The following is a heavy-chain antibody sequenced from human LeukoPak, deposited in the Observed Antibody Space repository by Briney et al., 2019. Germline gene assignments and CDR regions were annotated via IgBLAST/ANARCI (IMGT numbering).Heavy chain of an antibody. CDR1: GGSISSGDYY. J-gene: IGHJ4*02. Sequence: PSETLSLTCTVSGGSISSGDYYWSWIRQPPGKGLEWIGYIYYSGSTYYNPSLKSRVTISVDTSKNQFPLKLSSVTAADTAVYYCARASGGLLFDYWGQGTLVTVSS. D-gene: IGHD3-10*01. CDR3: ARASGGLLFDY. CDR2: IYYSGST. V-gene: IGHV4-30-4*08.